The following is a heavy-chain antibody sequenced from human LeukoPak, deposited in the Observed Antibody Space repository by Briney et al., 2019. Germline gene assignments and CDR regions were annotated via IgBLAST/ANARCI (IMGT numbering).Heavy chain of an antibody. CDR1: GFSFATYA. D-gene: IGHD3-22*01. J-gene: IGHJ4*02. Sequence: PGGSLRLSCAASGFSFATYAMTWVRQAPGKGLEWVSAIADSGGVTYYADSVKGRFTISRDNSKNTLYLQMNSLRAEDTAVYYCARDLYYYDSSGQTLSHFDYWGQGTLVTVSS. V-gene: IGHV3-23*01. CDR3: ARDLYYYDSSGQTLSHFDY. CDR2: IADSGGVT.